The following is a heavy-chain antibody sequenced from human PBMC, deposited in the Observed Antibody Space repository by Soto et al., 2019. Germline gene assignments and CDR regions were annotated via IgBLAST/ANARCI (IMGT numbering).Heavy chain of an antibody. Sequence: GGSLRLSCAASGFTFSSYGMHWVRQAPGKGLEWVAVISYDGSNKYYADSVKGRFTISRDNSKNTLYLQMNSLRAEDTAVYYCAKDKGIAVSRYYYYGLDVWGQATTVTVSS. D-gene: IGHD6-19*01. J-gene: IGHJ6*02. CDR3: AKDKGIAVSRYYYYGLDV. V-gene: IGHV3-30*18. CDR2: ISYDGSNK. CDR1: GFTFSSYG.